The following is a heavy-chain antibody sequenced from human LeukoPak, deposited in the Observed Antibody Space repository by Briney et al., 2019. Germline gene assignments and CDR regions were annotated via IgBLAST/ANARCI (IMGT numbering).Heavy chain of an antibody. J-gene: IGHJ4*02. D-gene: IGHD2-15*01. CDR3: AREIVVVAATPFDY. V-gene: IGHV3-7*01. CDR1: GFTFSSYW. Sequence: GGSLRLSCAASGFTFSSYWMSWVRQAPGKGLEWVANIKQDGSEKYYVDSVKGRFTISRDNAKNSLYLQMNSLRAEDTAVYYCAREIVVVAATPFDYWGQGTLVTVSS. CDR2: IKQDGSEK.